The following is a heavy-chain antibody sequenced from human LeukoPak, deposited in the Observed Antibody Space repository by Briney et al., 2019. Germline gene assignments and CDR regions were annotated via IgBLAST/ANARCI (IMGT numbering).Heavy chain of an antibody. D-gene: IGHD6-13*01. CDR2: INSDGSST. Sequence: PGGSLRLSCAASGFTFSSYWMHWVRQAPGKGLVWVSRINSDGSSTSYADSVKGRFTISRDNAKNTLYLQMNSLRAEDTAVYYCARERIAAAGPTFYFDYWGQGTLVTVSS. V-gene: IGHV3-74*01. CDR3: ARERIAAAGPTFYFDY. CDR1: GFTFSSYW. J-gene: IGHJ4*02.